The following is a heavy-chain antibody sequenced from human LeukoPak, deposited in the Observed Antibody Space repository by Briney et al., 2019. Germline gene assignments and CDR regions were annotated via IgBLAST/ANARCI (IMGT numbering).Heavy chain of an antibody. CDR1: GFTFGSYS. CDR3: ARDYQYAFDI. Sequence: PGGSLRLSCAASGFTFGSYSMNWVRQAPGKGLEWVSYIGIGGTTIYYADSVKGRFTISRDNAKNSLYLQMNSLRAEDTAVYYCARDYQYAFDIWGQGTIVTVSS. D-gene: IGHD3-16*02. CDR2: IGIGGTTI. V-gene: IGHV3-48*01. J-gene: IGHJ3*02.